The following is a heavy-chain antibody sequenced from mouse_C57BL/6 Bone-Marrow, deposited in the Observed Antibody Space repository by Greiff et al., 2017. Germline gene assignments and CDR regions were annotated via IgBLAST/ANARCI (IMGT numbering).Heavy chain of an antibody. J-gene: IGHJ1*03. Sequence: VQLQQPGAELVKPGASVKPSCKASGYTFTSYWMHWVKQRPGRGLEWIGRIDPNSGGTKYNEKFKSKATLTVDKPSSTAYMQLSSLTSEDSAVYYCARPHYGSSPYWYFDVWGTGTAVTVSS. V-gene: IGHV1-72*01. D-gene: IGHD1-1*01. CDR3: ARPHYGSSPYWYFDV. CDR1: GYTFTSYW. CDR2: IDPNSGGT.